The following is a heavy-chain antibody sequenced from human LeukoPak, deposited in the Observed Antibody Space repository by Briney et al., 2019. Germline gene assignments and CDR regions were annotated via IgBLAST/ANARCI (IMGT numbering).Heavy chain of an antibody. D-gene: IGHD1-7*01. Sequence: ASVKVSCKASGYTFSTYNVHWVRQAPGQGLEWMGIIKPSDSTTTYAQKFQGRFTMTRDTSTSTVYMELSSLRSEDTAVYYCVRASSGTKTRLDYWGQGTLVTVSS. V-gene: IGHV1-46*01. J-gene: IGHJ4*02. CDR3: VRASSGTKTRLDY. CDR2: IKPSDSTT. CDR1: GYTFSTYN.